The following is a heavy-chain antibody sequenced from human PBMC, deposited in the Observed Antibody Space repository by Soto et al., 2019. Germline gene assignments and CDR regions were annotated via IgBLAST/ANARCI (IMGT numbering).Heavy chain of an antibody. Sequence: SETLSLTCTVSGGSMNAHFWSWIRHSAGKGLEWIGHIHISGTTTYNPSLKGRVTMSLDPPKNQLSLKLTSVTAADTAVYYCARINGGSPDFWGQGTLVTVSS. CDR2: IHISGTT. CDR1: GGSMNAHF. D-gene: IGHD2-15*01. V-gene: IGHV4-4*07. CDR3: ARINGGSPDF. J-gene: IGHJ4*02.